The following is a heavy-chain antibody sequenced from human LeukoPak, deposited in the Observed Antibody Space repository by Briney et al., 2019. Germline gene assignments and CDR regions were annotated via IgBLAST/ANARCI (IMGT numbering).Heavy chain of an antibody. Sequence: PGGSLRLSCAASGFTVSSSYMSWVRQAPGKGLEWVSVIYSGGNTYYADPVRGRFTISRDNSKNTVYLQMNSLRAEDTAVYYCARLEQWPGLHDYWGQGTLVTVSS. V-gene: IGHV3-53*01. J-gene: IGHJ4*02. CDR3: ARLEQWPGLHDY. D-gene: IGHD6-19*01. CDR2: IYSGGNT. CDR1: GFTVSSSY.